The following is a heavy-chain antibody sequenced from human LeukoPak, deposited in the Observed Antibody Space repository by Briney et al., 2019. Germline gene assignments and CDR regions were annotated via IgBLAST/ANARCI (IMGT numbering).Heavy chain of an antibody. V-gene: IGHV4-34*01. J-gene: IGHJ5*02. CDR2: INHSGST. D-gene: IGHD2-2*02. CDR1: GGSFSDYY. Sequence: SETLSLTCAVYGGSFSDYYWSWIRQPPGKGLEWIGEINHSGSTYYNPSLKSRVTISVDTSKNQFSLKLSSVTAADTAVYYCASGQVRYPSWGQGTLVTVSS. CDR3: ASGQVRYPS.